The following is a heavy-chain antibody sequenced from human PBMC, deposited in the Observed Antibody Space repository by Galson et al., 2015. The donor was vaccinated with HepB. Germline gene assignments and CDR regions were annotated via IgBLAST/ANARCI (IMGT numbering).Heavy chain of an antibody. J-gene: IGHJ4*02. CDR1: GFTFSSYA. CDR2: ISGSGGST. V-gene: IGHV3-23*01. CDR3: AKTSTAGVIVGATYFDY. Sequence: SLRLSCAASGFTFSSYAMSWVRQAPGKGLEWVSAISGSGGSTYYADSVKGRFTISRDNSKNTLYLQMNSLRAEDTAVYYCAKTSTAGVIVGATYFDYWGQGTLVTVSS. D-gene: IGHD1-26*01.